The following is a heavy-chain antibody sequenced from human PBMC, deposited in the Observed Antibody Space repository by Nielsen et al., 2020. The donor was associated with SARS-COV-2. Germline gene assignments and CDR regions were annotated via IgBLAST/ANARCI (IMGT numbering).Heavy chain of an antibody. CDR3: ARAKFYDSGVDP. CDR1: GFTFGSSW. D-gene: IGHD5/OR15-5a*01. CDR2: INSDGRTT. V-gene: IGHV3-74*01. Sequence: SCAASGFTFGSSWMHWVRQAPGKGLVWVSRINSDGRTTTYADSVKGRFTISRDNAKNTLYLQMNSLRAEDTAVYYCARAKFYDSGVDPWGQGTLVTVSS. J-gene: IGHJ5*02.